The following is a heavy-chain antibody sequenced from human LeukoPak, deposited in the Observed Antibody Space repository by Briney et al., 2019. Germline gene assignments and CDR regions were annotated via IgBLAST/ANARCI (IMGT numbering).Heavy chain of an antibody. J-gene: IGHJ4*02. CDR1: EFTFSRYG. V-gene: IGHV3-30*02. CDR3: ARRAGAYSHPYDY. Sequence: GGSLRLSCAASEFTFSRYGMHWVRQAPGKGLEWVAFIRYDGNKKYYADSVKGRFTISRDNSKNTLYLQMNSLRAEDTAVYYCARRAGAYSHPYDYWGQGTLVTVSS. D-gene: IGHD4/OR15-4a*01. CDR2: IRYDGNKK.